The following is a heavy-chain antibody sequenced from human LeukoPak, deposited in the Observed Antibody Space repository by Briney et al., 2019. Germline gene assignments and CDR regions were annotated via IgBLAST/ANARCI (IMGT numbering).Heavy chain of an antibody. CDR1: GDSVSSNSAA. J-gene: IGHJ6*02. D-gene: IGHD3-3*01. CDR2: TYYRSKWYN. CDR3: ARDSSPQYYDFWSGYYAGMDV. Sequence: SQTLSLTCAISGDSVSSNSAAWNWIRQSPSRGLEWLGRTYYRSKWYNDYAVSVKSRITINPDTSKNQFSLQLNSVTPEDTAVYYCARDSSPQYYDFWSGYYAGMDVWGQGTTVTVSS. V-gene: IGHV6-1*01.